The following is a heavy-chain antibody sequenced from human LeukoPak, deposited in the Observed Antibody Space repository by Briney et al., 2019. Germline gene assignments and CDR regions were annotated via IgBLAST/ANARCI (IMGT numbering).Heavy chain of an antibody. V-gene: IGHV4-59*01. CDR1: GGSISSYY. CDR3: ARHIRVVVVPAAMGPYGMDV. Sequence: SETQSLTCTVSGGSISSYYWSWIRQPPGKGLEWIGYIYYSGSTNYNPSLKSRVTISVDTSKNQFSLKLSSVTAADTAVYYCARHIRVVVVPAAMGPYGMDVWGQGTTVTVSS. CDR2: IYYSGST. D-gene: IGHD2-2*01. J-gene: IGHJ6*02.